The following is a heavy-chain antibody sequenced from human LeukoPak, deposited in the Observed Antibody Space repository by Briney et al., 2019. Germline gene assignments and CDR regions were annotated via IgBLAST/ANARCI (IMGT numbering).Heavy chain of an antibody. D-gene: IGHD5-18*01. CDR3: ARGLRYTAMVYGFDY. CDR2: INHSGST. Sequence: SETLSLTCAVYGGSFSGYYWSWIRQPPGKGLEWIGEINHSGSTNYNPSLKSRVTISVDTSKNQFSLKLSSVAAADTAVYYCARGLRYTAMVYGFDYWGQGTLVTVSS. V-gene: IGHV4-34*01. CDR1: GGSFSGYY. J-gene: IGHJ4*02.